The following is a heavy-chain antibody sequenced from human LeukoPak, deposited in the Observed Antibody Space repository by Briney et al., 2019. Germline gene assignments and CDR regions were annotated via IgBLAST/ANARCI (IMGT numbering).Heavy chain of an antibody. CDR1: GFTVSGNY. J-gene: IGHJ3*02. CDR3: AKSLNGYSSSWYQGAFDI. V-gene: IGHV3-23*01. CDR2: ISGSGGST. D-gene: IGHD6-13*01. Sequence: PGGSLRLSCTASGFTVSGNYMTWVRQAPGKGLEWVSAISGSGGSTYYADSVKGRFTISRDNSKNTLYLQMNSLRAEDTAVYYCAKSLNGYSSSWYQGAFDIWGQGTMVTVSS.